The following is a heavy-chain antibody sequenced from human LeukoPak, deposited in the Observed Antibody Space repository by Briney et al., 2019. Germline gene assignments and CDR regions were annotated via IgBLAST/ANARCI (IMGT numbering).Heavy chain of an antibody. Sequence: ASVKVSCKASGYTFTGYYTHWVRQAPGQGLEWMGRINPNSGGTNYAQKFQGRVTMTRDTSISTAYMELSRLRSDDTAVYYCARGNPTQLLRYFDWLLDYWGQGTLVTVSS. CDR2: INPNSGGT. V-gene: IGHV1-2*06. CDR3: ARGNPTQLLRYFDWLLDY. CDR1: GYTFTGYY. J-gene: IGHJ4*02. D-gene: IGHD3-9*01.